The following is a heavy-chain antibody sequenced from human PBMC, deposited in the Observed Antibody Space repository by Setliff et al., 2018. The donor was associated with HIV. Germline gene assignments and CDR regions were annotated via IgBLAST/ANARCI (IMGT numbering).Heavy chain of an antibody. D-gene: IGHD2-2*01. CDR2: IYYSGST. CDR1: GGSISSHY. Sequence: SETLSLTCIVSGGSISSHYWSWIRQPPGKGLEWIGYIYYSGSTTYNPSLKGRVTISVDTSKNQFSLNLRSMTAADTAVYFCARVALTITRSTRRAFDIWGQGTMVTVS. V-gene: IGHV4-59*11. J-gene: IGHJ3*02. CDR3: ARVALTITRSTRRAFDI.